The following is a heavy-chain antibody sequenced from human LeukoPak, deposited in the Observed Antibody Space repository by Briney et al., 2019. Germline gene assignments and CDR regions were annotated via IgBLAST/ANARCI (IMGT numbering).Heavy chain of an antibody. V-gene: IGHV4-30-2*01. D-gene: IGHD3-10*01. CDR2: IYHSGTT. Sequence: SSETLSLTSAVSGGSISSGGYSWSWIRQPPGKGLEWIGYIYHSGTTYYNPSLKSRVTISVDRSKNQFSLKLSSVTAADTAVYYCAASYGSGSYFFDYWGQGTLVTVSS. J-gene: IGHJ4*02. CDR3: AASYGSGSYFFDY. CDR1: GGSISSGGYS.